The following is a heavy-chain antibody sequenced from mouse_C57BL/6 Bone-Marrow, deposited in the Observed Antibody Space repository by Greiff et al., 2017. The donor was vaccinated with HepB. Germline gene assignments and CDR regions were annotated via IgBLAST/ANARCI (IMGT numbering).Heavy chain of an antibody. D-gene: IGHD1-1*01. V-gene: IGHV2-6*01. CDR1: GFSLTSYG. CDR3: ASNYGDAMDY. J-gene: IGHJ4*01. CDR2: IWGVGST. Sequence: QVQLKESGPGLVAPSQSLSITCTVSGFSLTSYGVDWVRQSPGKGLEWLGVIWGVGSTNYNSALKSRLSISKDNSKSQVFLKMNRLQTDDTAMYYCASNYGDAMDYWGQGTSVTVSS.